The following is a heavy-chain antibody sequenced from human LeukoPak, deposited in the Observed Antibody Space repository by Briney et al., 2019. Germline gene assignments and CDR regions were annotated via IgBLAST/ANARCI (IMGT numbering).Heavy chain of an antibody. Sequence: ASVQVSCKDSGYTFTGYYMHWVRQAPGQGLEWMGWINYNSGGTNYAQQFQGRVTITTDTSISTAYMELSRLRSDDTAVYYCARGTNYYYDSSDEGGFDYWGQGTLVTVSS. CDR3: ARGTNYYYDSSDEGGFDY. D-gene: IGHD3-22*01. CDR2: INYNSGGT. V-gene: IGHV1-2*02. CDR1: GYTFTGYY. J-gene: IGHJ4*02.